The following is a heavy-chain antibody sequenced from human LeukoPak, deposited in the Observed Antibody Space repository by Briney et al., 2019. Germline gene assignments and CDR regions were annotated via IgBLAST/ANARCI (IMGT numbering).Heavy chain of an antibody. V-gene: IGHV1-69*05. Sequence: SVKVSCKASGGTFSSYAISWVRQAPGQGLEWMGRIIPIFGTANYAQEFQGRVTITTDESTSTAYMELSSLRSEDTAVYYCARDDGYILRADAFDIWGQGTMVTVSS. CDR2: IIPIFGTA. CDR1: GGTFSSYA. D-gene: IGHD5-24*01. J-gene: IGHJ3*02. CDR3: ARDDGYILRADAFDI.